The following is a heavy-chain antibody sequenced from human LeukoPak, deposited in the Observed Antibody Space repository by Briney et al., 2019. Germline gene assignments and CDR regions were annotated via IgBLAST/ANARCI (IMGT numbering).Heavy chain of an antibody. Sequence: GGSLRLSCAASGFTFSSYDMHWVRQAPGKGLEWVALIRYDGSNKYYIDSVKGRFTISRDNSKNTLYLQMNSLRVEDTAVYYRAKDVGGTAGWFDPWGQGTLVTVSS. CDR2: IRYDGSNK. D-gene: IGHD1-26*01. V-gene: IGHV3-30*02. CDR1: GFTFSSYD. J-gene: IGHJ5*02. CDR3: AKDVGGTAGWFDP.